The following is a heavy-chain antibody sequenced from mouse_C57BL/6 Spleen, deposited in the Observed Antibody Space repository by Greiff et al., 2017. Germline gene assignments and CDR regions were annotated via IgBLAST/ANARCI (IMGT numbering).Heavy chain of an antibody. Sequence: QVQLQQPGAELVRPGTSVKLSCKASGYTFPSYWMHWVKQRPGQGLEWIGVIDPSDSYTNSNQKFKGKATLTVAPSSRTAYMQSSRRTTEDAAVYYGERSEYYRSRDMDDGGQGTTLKVSS. CDR1: GYTFPSYW. CDR3: ERSEYYRSRDMDD. D-gene: IGHD1-1*01. J-gene: IGHJ2*01. CDR2: IDPSDSYT. V-gene: IGHV1-59*01.